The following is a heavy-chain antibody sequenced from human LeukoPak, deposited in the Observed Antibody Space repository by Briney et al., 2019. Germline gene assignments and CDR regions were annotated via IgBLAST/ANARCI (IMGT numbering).Heavy chain of an antibody. Sequence: ASVKVSCKASGYTFTSYAMHWVRQAPGQRLEWMGWINAGNGNTKYSQKFPGRVTITRDTSASTAYMELSSLRSEDTAVYYCARYPIVRGVSWYFDYWGQGTLVTVSS. CDR2: INAGNGNT. J-gene: IGHJ4*02. CDR3: ARYPIVRGVSWYFDY. V-gene: IGHV1-3*01. D-gene: IGHD3-10*01. CDR1: GYTFTSYA.